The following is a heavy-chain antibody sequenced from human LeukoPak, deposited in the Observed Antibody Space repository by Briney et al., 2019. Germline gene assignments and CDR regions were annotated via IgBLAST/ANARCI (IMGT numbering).Heavy chain of an antibody. D-gene: IGHD2-2*01. CDR2: ISSNGGST. CDR1: GFTFSSYA. V-gene: IGHV3-64*01. Sequence: PGGSLRLSCAASGFTFSSYAMHWVRQAPGKGLEYVSAISSNGGSTYYANSVKGRFTISSDNSKNTLCLQMGSLRAEDMAVYYCARSVVPAAKLDYWGQGTLVTVSS. J-gene: IGHJ4*02. CDR3: ARSVVPAAKLDY.